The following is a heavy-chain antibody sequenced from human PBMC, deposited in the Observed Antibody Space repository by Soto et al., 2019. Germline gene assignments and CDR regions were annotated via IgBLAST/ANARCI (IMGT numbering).Heavy chain of an antibody. CDR1: GDSVSSNDAT. CDR2: TYYRSGWYY. Sequence: SQTLSLTCAISGDSVSSNDATWDWIRQSPSRGLEWLGRTYYRSGWYYDSAVSVKSRISVNPDTSKNQFSLHLNSVTLDDTAVYYCAGGTAAAGLRYWGQGILVTVSS. J-gene: IGHJ4*02. V-gene: IGHV6-1*01. D-gene: IGHD6-13*01. CDR3: AGGTAAAGLRY.